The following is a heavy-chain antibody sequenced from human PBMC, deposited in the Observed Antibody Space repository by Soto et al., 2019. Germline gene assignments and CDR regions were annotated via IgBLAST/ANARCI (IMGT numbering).Heavy chain of an antibody. CDR1: GFTFSSYG. CDR2: ISYGGSNI. V-gene: IGHV3-30*18. CDR3: AKYNCISTSRYRLYNWFDP. D-gene: IGHD2-2*01. Sequence: QVQLVESGGGVVQPGRSLRLSCAASGFTFSSYGMHWVRQAPGTGMEWVAVISYGGSNIYYADSVKGRFTISRDNSKNTLYLQMNILRAGETAVYYCAKYNCISTSRYRLYNWFDPWGQGTLVTVSS. J-gene: IGHJ5*02.